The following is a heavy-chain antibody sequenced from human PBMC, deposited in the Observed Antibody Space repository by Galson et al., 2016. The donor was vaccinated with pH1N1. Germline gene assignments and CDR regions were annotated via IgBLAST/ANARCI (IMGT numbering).Heavy chain of an antibody. D-gene: IGHD4-17*01. CDR2: IYLGGSLV. V-gene: IGHV5-51*01. Sequence: QSGAEVKKPGESLKISCKGSGYNFASSWIGRVRQMPGKGLEWMGIIYLGGSLVRYSPSFQGQVTISADKSIDIVYLQWSSLKASDTAIYYCARQNDYGDYRGDAFDIWGQGTMVTVSS. J-gene: IGHJ3*02. CDR3: ARQNDYGDYRGDAFDI. CDR1: GYNFASSW.